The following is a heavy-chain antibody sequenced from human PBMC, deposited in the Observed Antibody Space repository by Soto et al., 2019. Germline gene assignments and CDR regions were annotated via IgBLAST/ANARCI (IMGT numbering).Heavy chain of an antibody. Sequence: ASVKVSCKASGYTFTSYAMHWVRQAPGQRPEWMGWINAGNGNTKYSQKFQGRVTITRDTSASTAYMELSSLRSEDTAVYYCAKSTTGTRWWFDPWGQGTLVTVS. D-gene: IGHD1-1*01. V-gene: IGHV1-3*01. J-gene: IGHJ5*02. CDR1: GYTFTSYA. CDR3: AKSTTGTRWWFDP. CDR2: INAGNGNT.